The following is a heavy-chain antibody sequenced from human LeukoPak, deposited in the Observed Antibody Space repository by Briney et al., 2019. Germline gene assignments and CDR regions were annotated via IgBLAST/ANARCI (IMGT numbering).Heavy chain of an antibody. V-gene: IGHV3-30-3*01. CDR1: GLTFSSYA. Sequence: GRSLRLSCAASGLTFSSYAMHWVRQAPGKGLEWVAVISYDGSSKYYADSVKGRFTTSRDNSKNTLYLQVNSLRAEDTAVYYCARDPIEWLDSSYYFDYWGQGTLVTVSS. CDR3: ARDPIEWLDSSYYFDY. CDR2: ISYDGSSK. D-gene: IGHD6-19*01. J-gene: IGHJ4*02.